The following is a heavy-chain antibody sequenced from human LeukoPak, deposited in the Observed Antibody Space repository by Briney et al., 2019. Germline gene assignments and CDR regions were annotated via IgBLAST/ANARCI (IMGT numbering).Heavy chain of an antibody. CDR3: VRNLAVAGTCFDS. Sequence: GGSLRLSCAASGFTFGSYAMHWVRQAPGKGLEWVAVISYDGSNKYYADSVKGRFTISRDNAESSLYLQMNSLRAEDTAVYYCVRNLAVAGTCFDSWGQGTLVTVSS. CDR2: ISYDGSNK. V-gene: IGHV3-30-3*01. J-gene: IGHJ4*02. D-gene: IGHD6-19*01. CDR1: GFTFGSYA.